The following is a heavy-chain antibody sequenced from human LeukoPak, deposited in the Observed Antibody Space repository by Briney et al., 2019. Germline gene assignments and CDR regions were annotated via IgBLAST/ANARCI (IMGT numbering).Heavy chain of an antibody. CDR1: GFTFSSYA. D-gene: IGHD1-1*01. CDR3: AKGWNDLPGMDV. V-gene: IGHV3-23*01. CDR2: ISGSGGST. Sequence: GGSLRLSCAASGFTFSSYAMSWARQAPGKGLEWVSAISGSGGSTYYADSVKGRFTISRDNSKNTLYLQMNSLRAEDTAVYYCAKGWNDLPGMDVWGQGTTVTVSS. J-gene: IGHJ6*02.